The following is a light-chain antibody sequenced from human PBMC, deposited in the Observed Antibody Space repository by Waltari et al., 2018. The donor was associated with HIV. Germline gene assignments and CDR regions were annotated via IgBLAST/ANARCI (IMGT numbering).Light chain of an antibody. CDR1: SSDVGAHNQ. V-gene: IGLV2-14*01. CDR2: EVN. Sequence: QSALTQPAYVSGSPGQSITISCTGTSSDVGAHNQDHWCQHYPGKAPNLILFEVNNRPSGVSSRFSGSKSGNTASLAISGLQAEDEADYYCSSYTTISTLVFGGGTKLTVL. J-gene: IGLJ2*01. CDR3: SSYTTISTLV.